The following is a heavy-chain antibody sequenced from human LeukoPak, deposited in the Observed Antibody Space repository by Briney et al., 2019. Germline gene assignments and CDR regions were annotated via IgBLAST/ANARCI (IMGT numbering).Heavy chain of an antibody. CDR2: IKQDGSVK. CDR1: GFTFSRYW. D-gene: IGHD3-3*01. Sequence: PGGSLRLSCAASGFTFSRYWMCWVRQAPGKGLEWVANIKQDGSVKYYVDSVKGRFTISRDNAKNSMDLQMNSLRAEDTAVYYCARDRGARTIFGVVIPFDYWGQGTLVTVSS. V-gene: IGHV3-7*01. CDR3: ARDRGARTIFGVVIPFDY. J-gene: IGHJ4*02.